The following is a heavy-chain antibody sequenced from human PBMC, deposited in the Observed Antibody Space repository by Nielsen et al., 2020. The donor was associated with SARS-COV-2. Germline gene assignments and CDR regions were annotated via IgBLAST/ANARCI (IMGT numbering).Heavy chain of an antibody. D-gene: IGHD3-22*01. Sequence: SETLSLTCTVSGGSISSYYWSWIRQPPGKGLEWIGYSHYSGSTNYNPSLKSRVTISVDTSKNQFSLKLSSVTAADTAVYYCARGGDSSGLDAFDIWGQGTMVTVSS. CDR2: SHYSGST. CDR1: GGSISSYY. V-gene: IGHV4-59*01. J-gene: IGHJ3*02. CDR3: ARGGDSSGLDAFDI.